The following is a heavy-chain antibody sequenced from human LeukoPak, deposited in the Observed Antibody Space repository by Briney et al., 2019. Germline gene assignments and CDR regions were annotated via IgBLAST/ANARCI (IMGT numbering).Heavy chain of an antibody. J-gene: IGHJ4*02. Sequence: GASVKVSCKPSGSTFTAYYIHWVRQAPGQGLEWMGWINANSGGTNFAQKFQGRVTMTRDTSISTAYLELNSLRSDDTAVYYCARDHKWGPDYWGQGTLVSVYS. CDR3: ARDHKWGPDY. D-gene: IGHD7-27*01. CDR2: INANSGGT. CDR1: GSTFTAYY. V-gene: IGHV1-2*02.